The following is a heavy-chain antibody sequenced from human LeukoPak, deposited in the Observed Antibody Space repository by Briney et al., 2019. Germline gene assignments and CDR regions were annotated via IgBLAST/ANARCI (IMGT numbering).Heavy chain of an antibody. Sequence: ASVKVSCKASGYTFTSYYMHWVRQAPGQGLEWMGIINPSGGSTSYAQKFQGRVTMTRDTSTSTVYMELSSLRSEDTAVYYCARDLNGPWIAAARMASQGAFDIWGQGTMVTVSS. V-gene: IGHV1-46*01. D-gene: IGHD6-13*01. CDR3: ARDLNGPWIAAARMASQGAFDI. CDR1: GYTFTSYY. CDR2: INPSGGST. J-gene: IGHJ3*02.